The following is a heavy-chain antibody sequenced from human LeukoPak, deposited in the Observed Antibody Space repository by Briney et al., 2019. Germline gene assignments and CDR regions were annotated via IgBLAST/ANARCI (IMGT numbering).Heavy chain of an antibody. V-gene: IGHV3-30-3*01. D-gene: IGHD2-15*01. CDR2: ISYDGSNK. Sequence: GGSLRLSCAASGFTFSSYAMHWVRQAPGKGLEWVAVISYDGSNKYYADSAKGRFTISRDNSKNTLYLQMNSLRAEDTAVYYCARGLRGPYYYGMDVWGQGTTVTVSS. CDR3: ARGLRGPYYYGMDV. CDR1: GFTFSSYA. J-gene: IGHJ6*02.